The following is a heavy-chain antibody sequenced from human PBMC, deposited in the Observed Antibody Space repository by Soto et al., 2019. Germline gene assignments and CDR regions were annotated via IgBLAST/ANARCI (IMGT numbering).Heavy chain of an antibody. J-gene: IGHJ4*02. D-gene: IGHD4-17*01. CDR2: TSYDGSNK. Sequence: QVQLVESGGGVVQPGRSLTLSCAASGFTLSTYTIHWVRQAPGKGLEWVAVTSYDGSNKYYADSVKGRFTISRDNSKNTLYLQMNSLGTEDTAVYYCAREDYGGVYFDCWGQGTLVTVSS. V-gene: IGHV3-30-3*01. CDR1: GFTLSTYT. CDR3: AREDYGGVYFDC.